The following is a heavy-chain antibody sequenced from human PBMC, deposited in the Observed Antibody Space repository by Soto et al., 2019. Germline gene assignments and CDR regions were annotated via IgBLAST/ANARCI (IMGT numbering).Heavy chain of an antibody. V-gene: IGHV3-23*01. Sequence: GGSLRLSCAASGFTFSSYAMSWVRQAPGKGLEWVSAISGSGGSTYYADSVKGRFTISRDNSKNTLYLQMNSLRAEDTAVYYCAKGQYSSSWYSWFDHWGQGTLVTVSS. CDR1: GFTFSSYA. J-gene: IGHJ5*02. CDR3: AKGQYSSSWYSWFDH. CDR2: ISGSGGST. D-gene: IGHD6-13*01.